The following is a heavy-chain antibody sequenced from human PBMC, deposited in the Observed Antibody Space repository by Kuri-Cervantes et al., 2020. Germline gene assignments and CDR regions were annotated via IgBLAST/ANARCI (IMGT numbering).Heavy chain of an antibody. CDR3: ARVNLSRYCSGGTCYSVLYMDV. D-gene: IGHD2-15*01. Sequence: SETLSLTCAVFGRSISGYYWTWIRQPPGKGLEWIGDIYHRGSTNYNPSLKSRVTISIDTSKNQFSLRLSSVTAADTAVYYCARVNLSRYCSGGTCYSVLYMDVWGKGTTVTVSS. J-gene: IGHJ6*03. CDR1: GRSISGYY. V-gene: IGHV4-34*01. CDR2: IYHRGST.